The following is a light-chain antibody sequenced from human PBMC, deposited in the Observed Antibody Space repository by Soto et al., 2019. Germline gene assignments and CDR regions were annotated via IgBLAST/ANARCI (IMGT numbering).Light chain of an antibody. J-gene: IGKJ1*01. Sequence: DIQMTQSPSTLSASVGDRVTITCRASQSISSWLAWYQQKPGKAPKVLISKASDLETGVPSRFSGSGFGTEVTLTISSLQPDDFATYYCQQYNSLWTFGQGTKVEIK. CDR2: KAS. CDR3: QQYNSLWT. V-gene: IGKV1-5*03. CDR1: QSISSW.